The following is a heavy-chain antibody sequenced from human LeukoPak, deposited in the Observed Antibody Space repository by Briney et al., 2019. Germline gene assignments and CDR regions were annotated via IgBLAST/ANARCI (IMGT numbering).Heavy chain of an antibody. CDR2: IYYSGST. Sequence: SETLSLTCTVSGGSISSSSYYWGWIRQPPGKGLEWIGSIYYSGSTYYNPSLKSRVTISVDTSKNQFSLKLSSVTAADTAVYYCAREAPSSYYDSSGYYYYYYMDVWGKGTTVTISS. V-gene: IGHV4-39*07. J-gene: IGHJ6*03. CDR3: AREAPSSYYDSSGYYYYYYMDV. D-gene: IGHD3-22*01. CDR1: GGSISSSSYY.